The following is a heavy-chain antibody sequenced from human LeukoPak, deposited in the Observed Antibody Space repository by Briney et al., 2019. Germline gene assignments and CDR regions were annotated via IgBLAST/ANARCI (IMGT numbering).Heavy chain of an antibody. D-gene: IGHD3-10*01. CDR3: AKTQPYGRLWFGELSPLYPNWFDP. CDR1: GFTFSSYA. V-gene: IGHV3-23*01. CDR2: ISGSGGST. Sequence: GGSLRLSCAASGFTFSSYAMSWVRQAPGKGLEWVSAISGSGGSTYYADSVKGRFTISRDNSKNTLYLQMNSLRAEDTAVYYCAKTQPYGRLWFGELSPLYPNWFDPWGQGTLVTVSS. J-gene: IGHJ5*02.